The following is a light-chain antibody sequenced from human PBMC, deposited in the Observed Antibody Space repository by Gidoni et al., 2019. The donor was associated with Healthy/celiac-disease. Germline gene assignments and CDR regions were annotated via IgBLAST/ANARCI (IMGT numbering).Light chain of an antibody. CDR2: KAS. CDR1: QSISSG. V-gene: IGKV1-5*03. J-gene: IGKJ4*01. Sequence: DIQMTKSPPTLSAYVGDRVTITCRASQSISSGLAWYQQKPGKAPKLLIYKASSLESGVPSRFSGSGSGTEFTLTISSLQPDDFATYYCQQYNSYPLTFXGXTKVEIK. CDR3: QQYNSYPLT.